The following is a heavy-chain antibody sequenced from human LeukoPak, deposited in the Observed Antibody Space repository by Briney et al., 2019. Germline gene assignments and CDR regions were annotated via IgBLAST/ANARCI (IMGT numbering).Heavy chain of an antibody. V-gene: IGHV3-30*02. CDR3: AKVYRRDFWSGYYNYYYMDV. CDR1: GFTFSSYG. CDR2: IRYDGSNK. D-gene: IGHD3-3*01. J-gene: IGHJ6*03. Sequence: GGSLRLSCAASGFTFSSYGMHWVRQAPGKGLEWVAFIRYDGSNKYYADSVKGRFTISRDNSKNTLYLQMNSLRAEDTAVYYCAKVYRRDFWSGYYNYYYMDVWGKGTTVTVSS.